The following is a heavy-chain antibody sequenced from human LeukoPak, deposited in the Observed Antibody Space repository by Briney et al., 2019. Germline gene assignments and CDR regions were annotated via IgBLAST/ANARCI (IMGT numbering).Heavy chain of an antibody. V-gene: IGHV1-2*02. J-gene: IGHJ4*02. D-gene: IGHD6-13*01. CDR1: GYTFTGYY. Sequence: GASVKVSCKASGYTFTGYYMHWVRQAPGQGLEWMGWINPNSGGTNYAQKFQGRVTMTRDTSISTAYMELSRLRSDDTAVYYCAGGGPAAAGGQVHFDYWGQGTLVTVSS. CDR2: INPNSGGT. CDR3: AGGGPAAAGGQVHFDY.